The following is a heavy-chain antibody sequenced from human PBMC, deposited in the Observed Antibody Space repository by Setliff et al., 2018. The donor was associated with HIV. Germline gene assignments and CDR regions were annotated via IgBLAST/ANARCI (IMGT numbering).Heavy chain of an antibody. CDR2: IYNSAST. V-gene: IGHV4-59*08. Sequence: SETLSLTCTVSGDSISTDYWTWIRQPPGKGLEWIGYIYNSASTSYNPSLKSRVTISVDTSQNQFSLKLSSVTAADTALYYCARHSPSDYWGQGTLVTVSS. CDR3: ARHSPSDY. J-gene: IGHJ4*02. CDR1: GDSISTDY.